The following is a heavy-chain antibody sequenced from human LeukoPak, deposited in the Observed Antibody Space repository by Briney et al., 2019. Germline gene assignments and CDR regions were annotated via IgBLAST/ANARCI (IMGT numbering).Heavy chain of an antibody. CDR3: ARRGRGDYADY. D-gene: IGHD4-17*01. Sequence: SETLSLTCTVSGGSISSYYWSWIRQPPGKGPEWIGYIYYSGSTNYNPSLKSRVTISVDTSKNQFSLKLSSVTAADTAVYYCARRGRGDYADYWGQGTLVTVSS. CDR2: IYYSGST. V-gene: IGHV4-59*08. J-gene: IGHJ4*02. CDR1: GGSISSYY.